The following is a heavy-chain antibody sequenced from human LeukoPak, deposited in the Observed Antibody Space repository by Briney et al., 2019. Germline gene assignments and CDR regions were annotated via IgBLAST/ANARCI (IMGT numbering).Heavy chain of an antibody. CDR1: GFTFDDYA. D-gene: IGHD3-10*01. CDR2: ISWNSGSI. J-gene: IGHJ6*03. CDR3: AKDRRRYYGSGTDYYMDV. V-gene: IGHV3-9*01. Sequence: GGSLRLSCAASGFTFDDYAMHWVRHAPGKGLEWVSGISWNSGSIGYADSVKGRFTISRDNAKNSLYLQMNSLRAEDTALYYCAKDRRRYYGSGTDYYMDVWGKGTTVTISS.